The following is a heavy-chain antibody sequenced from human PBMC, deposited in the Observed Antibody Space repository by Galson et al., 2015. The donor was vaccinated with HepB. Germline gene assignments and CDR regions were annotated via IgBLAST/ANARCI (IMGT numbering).Heavy chain of an antibody. CDR1: GFTFYDYA. J-gene: IGHJ4*02. Sequence: SLRLSCAASGFTFYDYAMHWVRQVPGKGPEWVAGISWNGGTITYADSVEGRFTISRDNAKNSLYLQMSSLRVEDTAFYFCAKAPRGSYYVTYFDLWGRGTLVTVSS. V-gene: IGHV3-9*01. D-gene: IGHD3-10*01. CDR2: ISWNGGTI. CDR3: AKAPRGSYYVTYFDL.